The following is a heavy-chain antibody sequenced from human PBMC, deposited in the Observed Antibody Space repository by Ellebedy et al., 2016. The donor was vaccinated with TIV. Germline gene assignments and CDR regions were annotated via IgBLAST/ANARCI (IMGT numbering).Heavy chain of an antibody. D-gene: IGHD3-10*01. CDR2: IIGSGGST. CDR3: AKEDGTFGSGSYWAGSSYFFDY. J-gene: IGHJ4*02. Sequence: PGGSLRLSCAASGFTFSNFAMSWVRQAPGQGLEWVSVIIGSGGSTYYADSVKCRFTSARDNSRSTLYLQMTSLRAEDTARYYCAKEDGTFGSGSYWAGSSYFFDYWGQGTLVTVSS. V-gene: IGHV3-23*01. CDR1: GFTFSNFA.